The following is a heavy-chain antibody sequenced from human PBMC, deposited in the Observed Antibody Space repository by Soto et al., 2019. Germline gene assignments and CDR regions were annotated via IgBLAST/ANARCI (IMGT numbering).Heavy chain of an antibody. CDR2: ISAYNGNT. J-gene: IGHJ6*03. D-gene: IGHD6-25*01. Sequence: ASVKVSCKASGYTFTSYGISWVRQAPGQGLEWMGWISAYNGNTNYAQKLQGRVTMTTDTSTSTAYMELRSLRSDDTAVYYCARAIGSGRSYYSYMDVWGKGTTVTVSS. V-gene: IGHV1-18*01. CDR3: ARAIGSGRSYYSYMDV. CDR1: GYTFTSYG.